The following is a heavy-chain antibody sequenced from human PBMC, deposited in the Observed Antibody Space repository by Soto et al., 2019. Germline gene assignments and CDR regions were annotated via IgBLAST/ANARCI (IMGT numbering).Heavy chain of an antibody. CDR3: VRRVSGNYDY. V-gene: IGHV3-64*01. J-gene: IGHJ4*02. CDR2: ISSNGGTT. D-gene: IGHD1-7*01. CDR1: GFTFSSYD. Sequence: EVQLAESGGGMVQPGGSLRLSCVASGFTFSSYDMHWVRQAPGKGLEYVSSISSNGGTTYYGNSVKGRFTNSRDNSKNTLYLQMGSLIAEDMAVYYCVRRVSGNYDYWGQGTLVTVSS.